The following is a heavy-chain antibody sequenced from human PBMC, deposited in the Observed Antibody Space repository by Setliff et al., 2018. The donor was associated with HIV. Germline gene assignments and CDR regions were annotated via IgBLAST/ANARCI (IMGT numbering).Heavy chain of an antibody. CDR3: ARHVLCGWLKDLQYMDV. CDR1: VRSIISSVQY. D-gene: IGHD6-19*01. V-gene: IGHV4-39*01. Sequence: ATLYLTCRVSVRSIISSVQYSGWISQHTGKGLEWIGSIDYSGSTYYNQSLKSRVNIFIDTSKIQKSLKLSSVTASDTAVYYFARHVLCGWLKDLQYMDVWGKGTTVTVSS. CDR2: IDYSGST. J-gene: IGHJ6*03.